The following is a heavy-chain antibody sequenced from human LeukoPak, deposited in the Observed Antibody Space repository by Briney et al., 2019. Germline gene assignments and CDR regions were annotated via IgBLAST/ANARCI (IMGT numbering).Heavy chain of an antibody. Sequence: GGSLRLSCAASGFTFSSYWMTWVRQAPGKGLEWVANIKQDGREKYDVDSVKGRFTISRDNAKNSLYLQMNSLRAEDTAVYYCARRGGGVTTGDYYYYMDVWGKGTTVTVSS. D-gene: IGHD4-11*01. CDR1: GFTFSSYW. J-gene: IGHJ6*03. CDR2: IKQDGREK. V-gene: IGHV3-7*01. CDR3: ARRGGGVTTGDYYYYMDV.